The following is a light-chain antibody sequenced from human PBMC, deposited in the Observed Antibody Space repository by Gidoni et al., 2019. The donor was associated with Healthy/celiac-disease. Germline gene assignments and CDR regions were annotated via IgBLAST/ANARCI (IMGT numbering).Light chain of an antibody. CDR1: QDISNY. J-gene: IGKJ4*01. CDR2: DAS. CDR3: QQYDNLALT. Sequence: DIQMTQSPSSLSASVGDRVTITCQASQDISNYLNWSKQKPGKAPKLLIYDASNLETGVPSRFSGSGSGTDFTFTISSLQPEDIATYYCQQYDNLALTFGGGTKVEIK. V-gene: IGKV1-33*01.